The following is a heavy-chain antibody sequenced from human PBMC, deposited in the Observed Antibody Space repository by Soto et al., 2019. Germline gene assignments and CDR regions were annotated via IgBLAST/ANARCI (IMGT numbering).Heavy chain of an antibody. V-gene: IGHV1-2*02. Sequence: ASVKVSCKASGYTFTGYYVHWVRQAPGQGLEWMGWINPNSGDTYLAQRFQGRVTMNRDTSIGTAYMELRGLTSDDTAEYYCAKGGAIVAAGTRVYLYNAMDVWGQGTTVTVAS. J-gene: IGHJ6*02. CDR2: INPNSGDT. D-gene: IGHD1-26*01. CDR3: AKGGAIVAAGTRVYLYNAMDV. CDR1: GYTFTGYY.